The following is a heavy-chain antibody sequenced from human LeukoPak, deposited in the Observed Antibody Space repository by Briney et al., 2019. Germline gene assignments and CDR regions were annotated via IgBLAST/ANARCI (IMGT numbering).Heavy chain of an antibody. CDR2: FSGNGGKA. J-gene: IGHJ4*02. D-gene: IGHD3-16*01. V-gene: IGHV3-23*01. Sequence: PGGSLRLSCVASGLIFSNYAMNWGRQAAGPGQECVARFSGNGGKAYYADSVKGRLTISRDNPKKTLFLQTRRLRVEDTALYYCASGDGLRDVSCFDYWGQGIQVTVSS. CDR1: GLIFSNYA. CDR3: ASGDGLRDVSCFDY.